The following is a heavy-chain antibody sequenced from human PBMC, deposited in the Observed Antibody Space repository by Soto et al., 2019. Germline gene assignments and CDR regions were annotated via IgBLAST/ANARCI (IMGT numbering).Heavy chain of an antibody. J-gene: IGHJ5*02. CDR3: ARGLNQRRDWFDP. D-gene: IGHD6-25*01. CDR1: GGSFSGYY. Sequence: QVQLQQWGAGLLKPSETLFLTCAVYGGSFSGYYWSWIRQPPGKGLEWIGEINHSGSTNYNPSLKSRVTISVDTSKNQFSLKLSSVTAADTAVSYCARGLNQRRDWFDPWGQGTLVTVSS. CDR2: INHSGST. V-gene: IGHV4-34*01.